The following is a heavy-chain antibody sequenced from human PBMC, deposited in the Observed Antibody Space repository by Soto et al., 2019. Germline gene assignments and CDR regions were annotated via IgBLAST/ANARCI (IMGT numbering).Heavy chain of an antibody. CDR2: INPYNGNT. J-gene: IGHJ4*02. Sequence: QVQLVQSGAEVKEPGASVKVSCKASGYRFTSYGISWVRQAPGQGPEWMGWINPYNGNTKYAQKFQGRVTMTTDTSTSTAYMELRSLRSDDTAVYFCARDISSYHSDRTDYGCFDYWGQGTLVTVSS. V-gene: IGHV1-18*01. D-gene: IGHD3-22*01. CDR1: GYRFTSYG. CDR3: ARDISSYHSDRTDYGCFDY.